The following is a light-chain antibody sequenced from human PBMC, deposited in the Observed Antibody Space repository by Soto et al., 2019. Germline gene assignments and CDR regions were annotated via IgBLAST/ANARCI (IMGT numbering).Light chain of an antibody. Sequence: DIQMTQSPSTLSASVGDRVTITWRASQSISVWLAWYQQKAGKAPNLLIYTASRLESGVPSRFSGSGSETEFTLTISGLQPGDSATYYCQQYNSYPPTFGQGTKVDIK. CDR1: QSISVW. V-gene: IGKV1-5*03. J-gene: IGKJ1*01. CDR2: TAS. CDR3: QQYNSYPPT.